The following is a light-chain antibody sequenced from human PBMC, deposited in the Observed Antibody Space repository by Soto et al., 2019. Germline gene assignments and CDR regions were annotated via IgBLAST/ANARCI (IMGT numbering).Light chain of an antibody. J-gene: IGKJ2*01. V-gene: IGKV1-5*01. CDR2: DAS. Sequence: DIQMTQSPSTLSASVGDRVTITCRASQSISSWLAWYQHKPGKAPKLLIYDASILESGVPSRFSGSGSGTEYTLTISSLKPDDFATYYCQQYNSYSYTFGQGTKLEIK. CDR3: QQYNSYSYT. CDR1: QSISSW.